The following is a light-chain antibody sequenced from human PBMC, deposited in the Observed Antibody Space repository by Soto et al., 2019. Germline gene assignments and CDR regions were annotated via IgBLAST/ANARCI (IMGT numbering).Light chain of an antibody. Sequence: DIVMTQSPDSLAVSLGERATINCKSSQSVLYSSNNKNYLAWYQQKPGQPPKLLIYWASTRESGVPDRFSGSGSGTDFTLTISSLQAEDVAVYYCQQYYSTPPYTFGQGTKREI. V-gene: IGKV4-1*01. J-gene: IGKJ2*01. CDR3: QQYYSTPPYT. CDR2: WAS. CDR1: QSVLYSSNNKNY.